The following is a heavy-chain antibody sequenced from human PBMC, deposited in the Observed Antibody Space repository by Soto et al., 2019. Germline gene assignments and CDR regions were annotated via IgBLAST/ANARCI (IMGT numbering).Heavy chain of an antibody. Sequence: QVQLQESGPGLVKPSETLSLTCTVSGGSISSYYWSWIRQPPGKGLEWIGYIYYSGSTNYNPSLKSRVTISVDTSKNQFSLKLSSVTAADTAVYYCATSMVRVGPTDYYYYGMDVWGQGTTVTVSS. J-gene: IGHJ6*02. CDR3: ATSMVRVGPTDYYYYGMDV. V-gene: IGHV4-59*01. D-gene: IGHD3-10*01. CDR2: IYYSGST. CDR1: GGSISSYY.